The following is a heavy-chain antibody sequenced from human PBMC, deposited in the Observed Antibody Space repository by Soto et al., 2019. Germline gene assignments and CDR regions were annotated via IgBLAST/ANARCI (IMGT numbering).Heavy chain of an antibody. J-gene: IGHJ6*02. CDR3: AKDREEEGLKFLEWFGGLDV. V-gene: IGHV3-74*01. Sequence: PGESLRLSCSASGFSVSNYWMNWVRQAPGKGLVWVSHIKSDGTTSYADSVEGRFTVSRDDAKNTFYLQMNGLRAEDTAVYYCAKDREEEGLKFLEWFGGLDVWGHGNTVTVTS. CDR1: GFSVSNYW. CDR2: IKSDGTT. D-gene: IGHD3-3*01.